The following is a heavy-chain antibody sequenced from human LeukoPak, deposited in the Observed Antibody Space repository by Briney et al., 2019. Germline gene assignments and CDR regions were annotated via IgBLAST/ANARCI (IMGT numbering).Heavy chain of an antibody. J-gene: IGHJ6*03. D-gene: IGHD6-13*01. CDR3: ARGPIAATHYYYYYMDV. CDR1: GGSFSGYY. CDR2: INHSGST. Sequence: SETLSLTCAVYGGSFSGYYWSWIRQPPGKGLEWIGEINHSGSTNYNPSLKSRVTISVDTSKNQFSLKLSSVSAADTAVYYCARGPIAATHYYYYYMDVWGKGTTVTVSS. V-gene: IGHV4-34*01.